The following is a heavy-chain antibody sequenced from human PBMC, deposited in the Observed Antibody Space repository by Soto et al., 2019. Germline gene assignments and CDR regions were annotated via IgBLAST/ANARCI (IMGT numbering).Heavy chain of an antibody. D-gene: IGHD2-8*01. J-gene: IGHJ4*02. CDR3: ARGDIVLMVYAVPPFDY. Sequence: EVQLVESGGGLVQPGGSLRLSCAASGFTFSSYSMNWVRQAPGKGLEWVSYISSSSSTIYYADSVKGRFTISRDNAKNSLYLQMNSLRAEDTAVYYCARGDIVLMVYAVPPFDYRGQGTLVTVSS. V-gene: IGHV3-48*01. CDR2: ISSSSSTI. CDR1: GFTFSSYS.